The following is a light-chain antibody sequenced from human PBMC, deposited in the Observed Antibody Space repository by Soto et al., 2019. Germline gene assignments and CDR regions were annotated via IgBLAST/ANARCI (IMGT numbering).Light chain of an antibody. CDR2: AAS. J-gene: IGKJ3*01. V-gene: IGKV1-27*01. Sequence: DIQMTQSPSSLSASVGDRVTITCRASQGISNYLAWYQQKPGKVPKLLIYAASTVQSGVPSRFSGSGFGTDFALTISSLQPEDVATYYCQKYNSAPRTFGPGTKVDIK. CDR1: QGISNY. CDR3: QKYNSAPRT.